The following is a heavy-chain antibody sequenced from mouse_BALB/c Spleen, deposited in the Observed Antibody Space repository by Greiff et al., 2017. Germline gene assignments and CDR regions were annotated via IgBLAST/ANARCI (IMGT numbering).Heavy chain of an antibody. Sequence: EVQGVESGGGLVQPGGSLKLSCAASGFTFSSYTMSWVRQTPEKRLEWVAYISNGGGSTYYPDTVKGRFTISRDNAKNTLYLQMSSLKSEDTAMYYCARHYGRAMDYWGQGTSVTVSS. CDR1: GFTFSSYT. V-gene: IGHV5-12-2*01. J-gene: IGHJ4*01. D-gene: IGHD2-1*01. CDR3: ARHYGRAMDY. CDR2: ISNGGGST.